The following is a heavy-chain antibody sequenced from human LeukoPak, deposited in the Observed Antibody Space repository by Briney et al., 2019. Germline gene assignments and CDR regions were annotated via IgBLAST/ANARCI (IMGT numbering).Heavy chain of an antibody. CDR2: IRSKAYGGTT. V-gene: IGHV3-49*04. J-gene: IGHJ4*02. D-gene: IGHD3-9*01. Sequence: GGSLRLSCTASGFTFGDYAMSWVRQAPGKGLEWVGFIRSKAYGGTTEYAASVKGRFTISRDDSKSIAYLQMNSLKTEDTAVYYCTTSSGKLRYFDWLFEDWGQGTLVTVSS. CDR3: TTSSGKLRYFDWLFED. CDR1: GFTFGDYA.